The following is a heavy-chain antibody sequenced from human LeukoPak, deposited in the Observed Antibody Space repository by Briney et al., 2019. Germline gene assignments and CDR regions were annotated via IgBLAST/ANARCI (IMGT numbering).Heavy chain of an antibody. J-gene: IGHJ2*01. CDR2: IYYSGST. Sequence: SETLSLTCTVSGGSISSYYWSWIRQPPGKGLEWIGYIYYSGSTNYNPSLKSRVTISVDTSKNQFSLKLSSVTAADTAVYYCARRGAAAGNYFDLWGRGTLVTVSS. D-gene: IGHD6-13*01. V-gene: IGHV4-59*08. CDR1: GGSISSYY. CDR3: ARRGAAAGNYFDL.